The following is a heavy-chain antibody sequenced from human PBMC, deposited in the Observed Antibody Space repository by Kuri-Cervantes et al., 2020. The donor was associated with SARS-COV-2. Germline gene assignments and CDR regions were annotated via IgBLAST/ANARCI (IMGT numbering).Heavy chain of an antibody. J-gene: IGHJ4*02. CDR3: ASGGSSGYFNY. D-gene: IGHD3-22*01. Sequence: SETLSLTCTVSGGSISSGSYYWSWIRQPAGKGLEWIGRIYTSGSTNYNPSLKSRVTISVDTSKNQFSLKLSSVTAADTAVHYCASGGSSGYFNYWGQGTLVTVSS. CDR1: GGSISSGSYY. V-gene: IGHV4-61*02. CDR2: IYTSGST.